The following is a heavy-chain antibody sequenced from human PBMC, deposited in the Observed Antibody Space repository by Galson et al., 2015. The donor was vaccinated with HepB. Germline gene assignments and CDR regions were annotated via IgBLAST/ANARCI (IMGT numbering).Heavy chain of an antibody. Sequence: SLRLSCAASGFTFDDYAMHWVRQAPGKGLEWVSGISWNSGSIGYADSVKGRFTISRDNAKNSLYLQMNSLRAEDTALYYCAKDGMVLGAVAVTFYFCHWGQGTLVTVSS. CDR1: GFTFDDYA. D-gene: IGHD6-19*01. J-gene: IGHJ4*02. CDR3: AKDGMVLGAVAVTFYFCH. CDR2: ISWNSGSI. V-gene: IGHV3-9*01.